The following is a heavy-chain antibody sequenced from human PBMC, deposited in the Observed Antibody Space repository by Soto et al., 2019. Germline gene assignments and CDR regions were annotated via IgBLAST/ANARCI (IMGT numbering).Heavy chain of an antibody. V-gene: IGHV3-48*02. D-gene: IGHD2-21*02. CDR2: ISSSSSTI. J-gene: IGHJ6*02. CDR3: ASICCGGDYYYYYGMDV. CDR1: GFTFSSYS. Sequence: GGSLRLSCAASGFTFSSYSMNWVRQAPGQGLEWVSYISSSSSTIYYEDSVKGRFTISRDNAKNSLYLQMNSLRDEDTAVYYCASICCGGDYYYYYGMDVWGQGT.